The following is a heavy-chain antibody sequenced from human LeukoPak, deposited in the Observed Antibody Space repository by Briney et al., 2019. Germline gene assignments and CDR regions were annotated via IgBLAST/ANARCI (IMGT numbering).Heavy chain of an antibody. J-gene: IGHJ4*02. CDR3: AREPYYYDSSGYVSDY. D-gene: IGHD3-22*01. Sequence: GASVKVSCKASGYTFTSYYMHWVRQAPGQGLEWMGIINPSGGSTSYAQKFQGRVTMTRDMSTSTVYMELSSLRSEDTAVYYCAREPYYYDSSGYVSDYWGQGTLVTVSS. CDR2: INPSGGST. CDR1: GYTFTSYY. V-gene: IGHV1-46*01.